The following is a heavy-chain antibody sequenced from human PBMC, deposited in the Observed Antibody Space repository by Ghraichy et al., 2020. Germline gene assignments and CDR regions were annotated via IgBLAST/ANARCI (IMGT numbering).Heavy chain of an antibody. J-gene: IGHJ4*02. CDR2: IKSDGSIT. V-gene: IGHV3-74*01. CDR3: TRGGPARNAFDY. Sequence: GGSLRLSCAASGFTFSSYWMHWVRQVPGKGLVWVSRIKSDGSITYYADSVKGRFTISRDNAKNTLFLQTNSLTAEDTAVYYCTRGGPARNAFDYWGQGTQVTVSS. D-gene: IGHD1-1*01. CDR1: GFTFSSYW.